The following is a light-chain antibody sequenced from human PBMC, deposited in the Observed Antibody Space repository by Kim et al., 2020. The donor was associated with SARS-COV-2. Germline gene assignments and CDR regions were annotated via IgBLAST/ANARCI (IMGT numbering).Light chain of an antibody. V-gene: IGKV3-20*01. Sequence: EFVLTQSPGTLSLSPGERATLSCGASQSVASSYLAWYQQGPGQAPSLLIYDASNRATGIPDRFSGSGSGTHFSPTISTVEPEDFSVYYCQQYGSSPPTFGQGTKVDIK. CDR3: QQYGSSPPT. CDR1: QSVASSY. CDR2: DAS. J-gene: IGKJ1*01.